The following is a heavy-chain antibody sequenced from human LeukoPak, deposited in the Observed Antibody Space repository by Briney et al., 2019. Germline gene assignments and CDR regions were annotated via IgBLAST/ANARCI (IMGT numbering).Heavy chain of an antibody. V-gene: IGHV1-2*02. CDR3: ARDIGGNYGDAFDT. CDR2: INPNSGGT. CDR1: GYTFTGYY. Sequence: ASVKVSCKASGYTFTGYYMHWVRQAPGQGLEWMGWINPNSGGTNYAQKFQGRVTMTRDTSISTAYMELSRLRSDDTAVYYCARDIGGNYGDAFDTWGQGTMVTVSS. D-gene: IGHD1-7*01. J-gene: IGHJ3*02.